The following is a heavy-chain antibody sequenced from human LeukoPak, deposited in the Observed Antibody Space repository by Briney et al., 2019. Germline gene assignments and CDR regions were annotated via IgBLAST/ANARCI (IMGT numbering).Heavy chain of an antibody. Sequence: GGSLRLSCTASGFTFSSYEMNWVRQAPGKGLEWVSYISISGSAIYYADSVRGRFTISRDNAKNSLYLQMNSLRAEDAAVYYCATSYSGWGQGTLVTVSS. CDR2: ISISGSAI. D-gene: IGHD6-13*01. J-gene: IGHJ4*02. CDR3: ATSYSG. V-gene: IGHV3-48*03. CDR1: GFTFSSYE.